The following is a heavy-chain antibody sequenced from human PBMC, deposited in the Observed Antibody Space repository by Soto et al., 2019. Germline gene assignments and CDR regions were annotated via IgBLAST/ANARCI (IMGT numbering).Heavy chain of an antibody. CDR1: GFTFSSYG. D-gene: IGHD5-12*01. CDR2: ISYDGSNK. J-gene: IGHJ4*02. V-gene: IGHV3-30*18. CDR3: AKDIDGYNQYYFDY. Sequence: PGGSLRLSCAASGFTFSSYGMHWVRQAPGKGLEWVAVISYDGSNKYYADSVKGRFTISRDNSKNTLYLQMNSLRAEDTAVYYRAKDIDGYNQYYFDYWGQGTLVTVSS.